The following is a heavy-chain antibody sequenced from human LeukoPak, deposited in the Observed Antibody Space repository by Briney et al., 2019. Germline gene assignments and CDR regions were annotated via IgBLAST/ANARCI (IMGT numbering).Heavy chain of an antibody. J-gene: IGHJ6*04. CDR2: IIPIFGTA. Sequence: ASVKVSCKASGGTFSSYAISWVRQAPGQGLEWMGGIIPIFGTANYAQKFQGRVTITADKSTSTAYMELSSLRSGDTAVYYCASSSILRYFDWLFNGTDVWGKGTTVTVSS. CDR1: GGTFSSYA. CDR3: ASSSILRYFDWLFNGTDV. D-gene: IGHD3-9*01. V-gene: IGHV1-69*06.